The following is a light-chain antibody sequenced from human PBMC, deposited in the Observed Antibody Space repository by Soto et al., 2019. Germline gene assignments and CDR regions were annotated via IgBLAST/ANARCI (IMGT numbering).Light chain of an antibody. CDR1: SSDVGGYNY. J-gene: IGLJ2*01. V-gene: IGLV2-14*01. CDR3: SSYTRSSTLYVV. CDR2: DVS. Sequence: QSALTQPASASGSPGQSITISCTGTSSDVGGYNYVSWYQQHPGKAPKLMIYDVSNRPSGVSNRFSGSKSGNTASLTISGLQAEDEADYYCSSYTRSSTLYVVFAGGTKLTVL.